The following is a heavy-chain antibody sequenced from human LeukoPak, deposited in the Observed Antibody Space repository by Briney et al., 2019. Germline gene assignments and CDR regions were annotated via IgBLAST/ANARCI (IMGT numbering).Heavy chain of an antibody. Sequence: GGSLRLSCAASGFTFSSYAMSWVRQAPGKGLEWVSTISNSGGTTYYADSVKGRFTISRDDSENTLYLQMNSLRAEDTAVYYCARGVGGAFDAFDIWGQGTMVTVSS. CDR1: GFTFSSYA. D-gene: IGHD2-21*01. V-gene: IGHV3-23*01. CDR3: ARGVGGAFDAFDI. CDR2: ISNSGGTT. J-gene: IGHJ3*02.